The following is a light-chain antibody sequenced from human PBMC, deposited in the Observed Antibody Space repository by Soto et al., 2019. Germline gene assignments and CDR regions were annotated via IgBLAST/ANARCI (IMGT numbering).Light chain of an antibody. CDR1: QSVRSNY. CDR2: GAS. Sequence: EIVLTQSPGTLSLSPGERATLSCRASQSVRSNYLAWYQQKPGQAPRLLIYGASSRATGIPDRFSGSGSGTDCTLSINRLEPEDFAVYYCQQYDPSPQTFGQGTKVEIK. J-gene: IGKJ1*01. CDR3: QQYDPSPQT. V-gene: IGKV3-20*01.